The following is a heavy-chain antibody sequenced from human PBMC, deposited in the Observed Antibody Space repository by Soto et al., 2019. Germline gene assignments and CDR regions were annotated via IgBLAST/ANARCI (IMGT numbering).Heavy chain of an antibody. D-gene: IGHD3-22*01. CDR2: IYFRGNT. CDR3: AREGGSYDSGGYLIRGAFDI. J-gene: IGHJ4*02. Sequence: SETLSLTCSVSGDSISRIDYYWTWIRQHPEKGLEWIGNIYFRGNTYYSPSLESRLTISVDTSKNQFSLKLTSVTAADTAVYYCAREGGSYDSGGYLIRGAFDIWGQGTLVTVSS. V-gene: IGHV4-31*03. CDR1: GDSISRIDYY.